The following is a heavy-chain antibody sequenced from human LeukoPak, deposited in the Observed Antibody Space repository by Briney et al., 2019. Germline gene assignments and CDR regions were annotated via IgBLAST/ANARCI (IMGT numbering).Heavy chain of an antibody. CDR2: IKKDGSNK. J-gene: IGHJ4*02. CDR3: ARDESDEYDSASRIHLDF. Sequence: EGSLRLSCAASEFTFSRYWMTWVRQAPGKGLEWVANIKKDGSNKNYVDSVKGRFTISRDNAKNSLYLQMNSLRVEDTAVYYCARDESDEYDSASRIHLDFWGRGSLVTVSS. CDR1: EFTFSRYW. D-gene: IGHD2/OR15-2a*01. V-gene: IGHV3-7*01.